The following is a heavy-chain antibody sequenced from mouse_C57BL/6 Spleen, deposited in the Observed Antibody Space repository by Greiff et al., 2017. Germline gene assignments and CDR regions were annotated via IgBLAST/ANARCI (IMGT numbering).Heavy chain of an antibody. D-gene: IGHD3-2*02. CDR2: IDPEDGET. CDR1: GFNIKDYY. J-gene: IGHJ3*01. Sequence: SGAELVKPGASVKLSCTASGFNIKDYYMHWVKQRTEQGLEWIGRIDPEDGETKYAPKFQGKATITADTSSKTAYLQLSSLTSEDTAVYYCSFPDSSGPAWCAYWGRGTLVTVSA. V-gene: IGHV14-2*01. CDR3: SFPDSSGPAWCAY.